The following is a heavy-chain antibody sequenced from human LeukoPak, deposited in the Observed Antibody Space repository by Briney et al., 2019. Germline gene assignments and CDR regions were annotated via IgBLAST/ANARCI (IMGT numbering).Heavy chain of an antibody. CDR3: AKPINTGWSWARENDY. J-gene: IGHJ4*02. CDR2: ISGSGGTT. CDR1: RFTLNAYA. Sequence: PGGSLRLSCAASRFTLNAYAMSWVRQAPGKGLEWVSAISGSGGTTSYADSVKGRFTISRDNSKNTLYLQMNSLRAEDTAVYYCAKPINTGWSWARENDYWGQGTLVTVSS. D-gene: IGHD6-19*01. V-gene: IGHV3-23*01.